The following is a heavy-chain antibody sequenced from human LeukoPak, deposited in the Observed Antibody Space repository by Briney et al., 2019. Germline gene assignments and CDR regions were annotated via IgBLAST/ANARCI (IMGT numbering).Heavy chain of an antibody. CDR1: RFFVSNNY. D-gene: IGHD1-26*01. V-gene: IGHV3-53*01. CDR3: ARECIAGDGPCFDY. J-gene: IGHJ4*02. CDR2: IYSDGTT. Sequence: GGSLRLSCAASRFFVSNNYISWVRQAPGKGLEWVSVIYSDGTTYYSDSVKGRFTISRDSSNNTLYLQMNSLRAEDTAIYYCARECIAGDGPCFDYWGQGTLVTVSS.